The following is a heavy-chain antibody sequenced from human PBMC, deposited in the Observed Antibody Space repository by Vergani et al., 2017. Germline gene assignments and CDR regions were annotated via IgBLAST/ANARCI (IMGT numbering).Heavy chain of an antibody. CDR3: ARDYTIFGVVRAAP. Sequence: QVQLVESGGGLVKPGGSLRLSCAASGFTFSDYYMSWIRQAPGKGLEWIGSIYYSGSTYYNPSLKSRVTISVDTSKNQFSLKLSSVTAADTAVYYCARDYTIFGVVRAAPWGQGTLVTVSS. CDR2: IYYSGST. CDR1: GFTFSDYY. D-gene: IGHD3-3*01. V-gene: IGHV4-38-2*02. J-gene: IGHJ5*02.